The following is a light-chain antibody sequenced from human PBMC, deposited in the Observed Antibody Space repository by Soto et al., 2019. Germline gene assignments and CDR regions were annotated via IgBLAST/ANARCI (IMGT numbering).Light chain of an antibody. CDR2: DAS. CDR1: QSISNR. CDR3: QHYGGMWA. J-gene: IGKJ1*01. Sequence: DIQMTQSPSTLSASVGDRVTIACRASQSISNRLAWYQQQPGKAPKVLIYDASNLESGVPSRFSGSGSGTEFILTIRSLQPDDFTTYYCQHYGGMWAFGQGTKVDIK. V-gene: IGKV1-5*01.